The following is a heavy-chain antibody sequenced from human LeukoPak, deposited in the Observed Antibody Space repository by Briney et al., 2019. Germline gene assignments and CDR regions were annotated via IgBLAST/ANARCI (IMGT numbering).Heavy chain of an antibody. Sequence: PSETLSLTCAVSGGSISSGSYSWSWIRQPPGKGLEWIGYIYHSGSTYYNPSLKSRVTISVGRSKNQFSLKLSSVTAADTAVYYCARVSSGATTVDYWGQGTLVTVSS. V-gene: IGHV4-30-2*01. CDR2: IYHSGST. CDR1: GGSISSGSYS. J-gene: IGHJ4*02. CDR3: ARVSSGATTVDY. D-gene: IGHD1-26*01.